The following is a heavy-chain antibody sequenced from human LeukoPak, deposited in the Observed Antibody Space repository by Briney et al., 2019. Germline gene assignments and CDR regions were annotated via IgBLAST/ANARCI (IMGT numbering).Heavy chain of an antibody. CDR2: INPSGGST. J-gene: IGHJ4*02. V-gene: IGHV1-46*01. Sequence: ASVKVSCKASGYTFTGYYMHWVRQAPGQGLEWMGIINPSGGSTSYAQKFQGRVTMTRDTSTSTVYMELSSLRSEDTAVYYCARGQYCSGGSCYHAQFDYWGQGTLVTVSS. CDR1: GYTFTGYY. D-gene: IGHD2-15*01. CDR3: ARGQYCSGGSCYHAQFDY.